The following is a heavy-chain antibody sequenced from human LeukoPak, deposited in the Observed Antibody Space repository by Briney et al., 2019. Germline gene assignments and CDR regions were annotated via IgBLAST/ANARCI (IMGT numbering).Heavy chain of an antibody. J-gene: IGHJ3*02. CDR1: GGSISSYY. CDR3: ARGTGDEAFDI. V-gene: IGHV4-59*01. Sequence: SETLSLTCTVSGGSISSYYWSWIRQPPGKGLEWIGYIHYTGSTNNNPSLKSRVTISVDTSKNQFSLKLRSVTAADTAVYYCARGTGDEAFDIWGQGTMVTVSS. D-gene: IGHD7-27*01. CDR2: IHYTGST.